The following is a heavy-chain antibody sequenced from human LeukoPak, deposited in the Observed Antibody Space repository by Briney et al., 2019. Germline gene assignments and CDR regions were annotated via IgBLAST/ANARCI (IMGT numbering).Heavy chain of an antibody. V-gene: IGHV4-39*07. CDR3: ARDSNYYDTSGYT. J-gene: IGHJ5*02. CDR2: IYYSGGT. Sequence: SDPLSLPCTVSGHSLSSHRYYWGWLPQPPGKGLEWIGSIYYSGGTHYNPSLKSRVTISIDTSKNQFSLRLSSVTSADTAFYYCARDSNYYDTSGYTWGQGTLVTVSS. D-gene: IGHD3-22*01. CDR1: GHSLSSHRYY.